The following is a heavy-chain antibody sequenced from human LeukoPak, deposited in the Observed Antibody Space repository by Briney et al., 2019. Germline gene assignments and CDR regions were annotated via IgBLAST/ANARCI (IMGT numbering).Heavy chain of an antibody. J-gene: IGHJ4*02. V-gene: IGHV1-18*01. CDR1: VYTFTSYG. D-gene: IGHD3-22*01. Sequence: ASVKVSCKASVYTFTSYGISWVRQAPGQGLEWMGWISAYNGNTNYAQKLQGRVTMTTDTSTTTPYMELRSLRSDDTAVYYCARDSSGGGFVYWGQGTLVTVSS. CDR3: ARDSSGGGFVY. CDR2: ISAYNGNT.